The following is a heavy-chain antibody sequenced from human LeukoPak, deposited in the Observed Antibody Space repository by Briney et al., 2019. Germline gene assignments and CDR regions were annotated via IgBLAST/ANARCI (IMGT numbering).Heavy chain of an antibody. CDR2: ISSSGSAM. Sequence: PGGSLKLSCAASAFTFSDYYMSWIRQAPGKGLEWVSYISSSGSAMYYADSVKGRFTISRDNSKTSLYLQMNSLRAEDTAVYYCARVPDYGSGRPSPAYHYGMDVWGQGTTVTVSS. D-gene: IGHD3-10*01. CDR3: ARVPDYGSGRPSPAYHYGMDV. J-gene: IGHJ6*02. CDR1: AFTFSDYY. V-gene: IGHV3-11*01.